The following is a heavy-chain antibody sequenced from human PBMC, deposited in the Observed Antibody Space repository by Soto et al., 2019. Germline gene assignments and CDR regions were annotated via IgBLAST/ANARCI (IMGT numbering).Heavy chain of an antibody. CDR3: AQARGTYFWSGSIYYYYGMDV. Sequence: SDTMYITRAVYGGSFSGYYWSWIRQTPGKGLEWIGEINHSGSTNYNPSLKSRVTISVDTSKNQFSLKLSSVTAADTAVYYCAQARGTYFWSGSIYYYYGMDVWGQGTTVTVSS. V-gene: IGHV4-34*01. CDR2: INHSGST. CDR1: GGSFSGYY. D-gene: IGHD3-3*01. J-gene: IGHJ6*02.